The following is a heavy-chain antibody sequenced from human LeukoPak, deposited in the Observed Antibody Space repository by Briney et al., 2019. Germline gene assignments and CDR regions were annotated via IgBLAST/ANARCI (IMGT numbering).Heavy chain of an antibody. Sequence: GGSLRLSCAASGFTFSDHYMDWVRQAPGKGLEWVGRTRNKANSYTTEYAASVKGRFTISRDDSKNSLYLQMNSLKTEDTAVYYCAREAYDFWSVQSSYFDYWGQGTLVTVSS. V-gene: IGHV3-72*01. CDR2: TRNKANSYTT. CDR1: GFTFSDHY. J-gene: IGHJ4*02. CDR3: AREAYDFWSVQSSYFDY. D-gene: IGHD3-3*01.